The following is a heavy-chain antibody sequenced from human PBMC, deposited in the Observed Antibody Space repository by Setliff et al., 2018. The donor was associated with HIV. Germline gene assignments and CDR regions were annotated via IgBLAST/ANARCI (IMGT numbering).Heavy chain of an antibody. CDR2: ISSSTTNI. CDR3: ARGTQGSGKTPYDY. J-gene: IGHJ4*02. Sequence: PGGSLRLSCTASGFSFNTYNMNWVRHAPGKGLEWLSYISSSTTNIYYADSVRDRFTISRDNAKNSLYLQMNSLRFEDTAVYYCARGTQGSGKTPYDYWGQGTLVTLSS. D-gene: IGHD3-10*01. V-gene: IGHV3-48*01. CDR1: GFSFNTYN.